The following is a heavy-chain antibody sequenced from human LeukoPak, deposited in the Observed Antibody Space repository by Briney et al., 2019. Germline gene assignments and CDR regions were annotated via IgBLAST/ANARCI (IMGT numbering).Heavy chain of an antibody. V-gene: IGHV1-24*01. D-gene: IGHD5-24*01. J-gene: IGHJ4*02. CDR1: GYTLTELS. Sequence: ASVKVSCKVSGYTLTELSMHWVRQAPGKGLEWMGGFDPEDGETIYAQKFQGRVTMTEDTSTDTAYMELSSLRSEDTAVYYCATAPPMATTTDYFDYWGQGTLVTVSS. CDR2: FDPEDGET. CDR3: ATAPPMATTTDYFDY.